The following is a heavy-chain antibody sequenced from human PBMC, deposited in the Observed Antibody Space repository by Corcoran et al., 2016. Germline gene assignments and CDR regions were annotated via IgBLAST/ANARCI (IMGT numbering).Heavy chain of an antibody. CDR1: GGSISSTGYY. V-gene: IGHV4-39*07. Sequence: QLQLQESGPGLVKPSETLSLTCIVSGGSISSTGYYWGWIRQPPGKGLEWIGSIYYSGRTYYNPSLRNRVTISVDTSKNQFSLKLSSVTAADTAVYYCARESYSDPVFHAIDVWGRGATVTVSS. J-gene: IGHJ6*02. CDR3: ARESYSDPVFHAIDV. D-gene: IGHD2-15*01. CDR2: IYYSGRT.